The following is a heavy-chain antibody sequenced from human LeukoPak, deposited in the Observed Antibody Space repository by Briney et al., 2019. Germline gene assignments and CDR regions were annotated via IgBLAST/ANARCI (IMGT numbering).Heavy chain of an antibody. CDR1: GGSISSGDYY. V-gene: IGHV4-30-4*08. D-gene: IGHD3-16*01. CDR2: IYYSGSS. J-gene: IGHJ4*02. CDR3: ARRNDPHYFDY. Sequence: PSETLSLTCTVSGGSISSGDYYWSWIRQPPGKGLEWIGYIYYSGSSFYNPSLKSRLTISVDTSKNHFSLNLSSVPAADTAVYHCARRNDPHYFDYSGQGTLVTVSS.